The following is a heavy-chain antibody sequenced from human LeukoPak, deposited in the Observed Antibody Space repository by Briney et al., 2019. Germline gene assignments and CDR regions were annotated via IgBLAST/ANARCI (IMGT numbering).Heavy chain of an antibody. Sequence: PSETLSLTCAVSGVSISGYYWTWIRQPAGKGLEWIGHIYTSGSTNYNPSLKSRLTMSVDTSKHQFSLKLSSVTAADTAVYYCARDYHRDYDFWGALNWFDPWGQGTLVTVSS. J-gene: IGHJ5*02. CDR2: IYTSGST. V-gene: IGHV4-4*07. D-gene: IGHD3-3*01. CDR3: ARDYHRDYDFWGALNWFDP. CDR1: GVSISGYY.